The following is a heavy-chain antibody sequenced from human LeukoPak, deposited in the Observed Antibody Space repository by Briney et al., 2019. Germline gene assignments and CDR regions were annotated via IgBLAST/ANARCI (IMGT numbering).Heavy chain of an antibody. V-gene: IGHV3-23*01. D-gene: IGHD2-15*01. Sequence: PGGSLRLSCAASGFTFSSYAMSWVRQAPGKGLEWVSAISGSGGSTYYADSVKGRFTISRDNSKNTLYLQMNSLRAEDTAVYYCARDGDIVVVVAALFDYWGQGTLVTVSS. CDR1: GFTFSSYA. CDR3: ARDGDIVVVVAALFDY. CDR2: ISGSGGST. J-gene: IGHJ4*02.